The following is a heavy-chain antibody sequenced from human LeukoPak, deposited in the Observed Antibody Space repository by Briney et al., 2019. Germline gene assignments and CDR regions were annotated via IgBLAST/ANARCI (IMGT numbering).Heavy chain of an antibody. V-gene: IGHV3-53*01. CDR2: TYSGGST. D-gene: IGHD4-23*01. CDR3: AKDLAVAH. Sequence: PGGSLRLSCAVSGFTVSSNYMSWVRQAPGKGLEWVSLTYSGGSTYYADSVKGRFTISRDNSKNTLYLQMNSLRAEDTAVYYCAKDLAVAHWGQGTLVTVSS. CDR1: GFTVSSNY. J-gene: IGHJ4*02.